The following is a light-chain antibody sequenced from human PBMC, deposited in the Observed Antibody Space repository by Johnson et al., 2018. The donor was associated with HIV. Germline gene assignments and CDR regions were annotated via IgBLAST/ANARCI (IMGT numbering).Light chain of an antibody. CDR2: DNN. Sequence: QSVLTQPPSVSAAPGQKVTISCSGSSSNIGNNYVSWYQQVPGTAPKLLIYDNNRLPSGIPDRFSGSKSGTSATLGITGLQTGDEAGYYCGTWDSSLSVVFGTGTKVTVL. V-gene: IGLV1-51*01. CDR3: GTWDSSLSVV. CDR1: SSNIGNNY. J-gene: IGLJ1*01.